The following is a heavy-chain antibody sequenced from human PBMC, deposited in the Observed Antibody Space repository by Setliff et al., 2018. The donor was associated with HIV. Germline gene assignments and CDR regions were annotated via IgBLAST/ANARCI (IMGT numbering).Heavy chain of an antibody. CDR3: ARGLNYYGSGSYLPLGY. Sequence: PSETLSLTCAVYGGSFNDYYWTWIRQPPGKGLEWIGEIDHSGSTKYHASLKSRVTISIDTSKNQISLKLSSVTAADTAVYYCARGLNYYGSGSYLPLGYWGQGTLGTVS. CDR2: IDHSGST. D-gene: IGHD3-10*01. CDR1: GGSFNDYY. V-gene: IGHV4-34*01. J-gene: IGHJ4*02.